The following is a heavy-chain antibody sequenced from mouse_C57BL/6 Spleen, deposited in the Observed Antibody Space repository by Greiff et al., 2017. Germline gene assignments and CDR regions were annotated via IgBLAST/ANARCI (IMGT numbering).Heavy chain of an antibody. V-gene: IGHV1-55*01. CDR3: AYGYYYFDY. CDR1: GYTFTSYW. CDR2: IYPGSGST. Sequence: VQLQQPGAELVKPGASVKMSCKASGYTFTSYWITWVKQRPGQGLEWIGDIYPGSGSTNYNEKFKSKATLTVDTPSSTAYMQLSSLTSEDSAVYYCAYGYYYFDYWGQGTTLTVSS. J-gene: IGHJ2*01. D-gene: IGHD2-2*01.